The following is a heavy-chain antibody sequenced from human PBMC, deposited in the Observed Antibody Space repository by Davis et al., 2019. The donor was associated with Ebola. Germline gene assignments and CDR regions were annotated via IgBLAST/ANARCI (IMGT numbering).Heavy chain of an antibody. CDR1: GFSVGTKH. Sequence: GESLKISCEASGFSVGTKHMTWVRQAPGKGLEWVSVIYRGGDTYYADSVKGRFTISRDNSKNTLYLQMNSLRTEDTAVYYCAKQGYCSGGSCYRNFDYWGQGTLVTVSS. D-gene: IGHD2-15*01. J-gene: IGHJ4*02. CDR3: AKQGYCSGGSCYRNFDY. CDR2: IYRGGDT. V-gene: IGHV3-66*04.